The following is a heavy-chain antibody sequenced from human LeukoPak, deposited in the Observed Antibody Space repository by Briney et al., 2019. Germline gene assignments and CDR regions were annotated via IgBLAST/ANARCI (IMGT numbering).Heavy chain of an antibody. V-gene: IGHV3-66*02. J-gene: IGHJ6*02. Sequence: PGGSLRLSCVASGFSVSTNFMSWVRQAPGKGLEWVSSFYRGGSTYYGDSVKGRFTTSRDHSMNTVYLQMNSLRAEDTAVYYCARDLRLLGYYYGMDVWGQGTTVTVSS. CDR3: ARDLRLLGYYYGMDV. CDR1: GFSVSTNF. CDR2: FYRGGST. D-gene: IGHD2-21*01.